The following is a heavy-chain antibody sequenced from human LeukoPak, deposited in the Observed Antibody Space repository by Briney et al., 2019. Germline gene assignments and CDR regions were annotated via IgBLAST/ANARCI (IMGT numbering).Heavy chain of an antibody. Sequence: SETLSLTCTVSGGSISPYFWSWIRQPPGKGLQWIGHINYSGSTNYNLSLMRRRSIIVGASENKFSLQLSSVTAADTAVYYCARDDYRGVTNFDPWGQGTLVTVSS. CDR1: GGSISPYF. CDR2: INYSGST. CDR3: ARDDYRGVTNFDP. V-gene: IGHV4-59*01. J-gene: IGHJ5*02. D-gene: IGHD3-10*01.